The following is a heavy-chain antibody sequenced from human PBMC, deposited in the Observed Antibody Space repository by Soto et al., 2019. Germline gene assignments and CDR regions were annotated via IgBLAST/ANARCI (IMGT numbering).Heavy chain of an antibody. D-gene: IGHD3-9*01. V-gene: IGHV3-9*01. J-gene: IGHJ4*02. CDR2: ISWNSGSI. Sequence: SLKISCAASGFTFDDYAIHWVRQAPGKGLEWVSGISWNSGSIGYADSVKGRFTISRDNAKNSLYLQMNSLRAEDTALYYCAKDLFYDILTGYYDYWGQGTLVTVSS. CDR1: GFTFDDYA. CDR3: AKDLFYDILTGYYDY.